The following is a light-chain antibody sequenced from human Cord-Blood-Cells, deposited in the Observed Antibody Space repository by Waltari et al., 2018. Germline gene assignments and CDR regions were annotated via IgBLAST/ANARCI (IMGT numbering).Light chain of an antibody. Sequence: QSALTQPASVSGSPGQSITISCTGTSSDVGGYNYVSWYQQHPGKAPKLMIYDVSNRPSGVSNRVSGSKSGKTASLTISGLQAEDEADYDCSSYTSSSTWVFGGGTKLTVL. V-gene: IGLV2-14*01. CDR1: SSDVGGYNY. CDR3: SSYTSSSTWV. J-gene: IGLJ3*02. CDR2: DVS.